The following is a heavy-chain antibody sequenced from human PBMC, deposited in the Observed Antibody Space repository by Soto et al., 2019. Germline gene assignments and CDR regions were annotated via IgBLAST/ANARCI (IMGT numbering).Heavy chain of an antibody. J-gene: IGHJ5*02. V-gene: IGHV5-51*01. Sequence: GESLKISCKASGYSFTSHWIGWVRQMPGKGLEWMGIIYPGDSDTRYSPSFQGQVTISVDKSISTAYLQWSSLEASDTAMYYCARHCSGGNCYGNNWLDPWGQGTLVTVS. CDR1: GYSFTSHW. D-gene: IGHD2-15*01. CDR2: IYPGDSDT. CDR3: ARHCSGGNCYGNNWLDP.